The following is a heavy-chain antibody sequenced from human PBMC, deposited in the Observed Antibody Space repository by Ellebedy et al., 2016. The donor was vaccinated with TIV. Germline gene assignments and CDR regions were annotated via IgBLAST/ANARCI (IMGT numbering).Heavy chain of an antibody. Sequence: GESLKISCAASGFTFSSYEMNWVRQAPGKGLEWVSYISSSGSTKKYADSVKGRFTISRDNAKSSLYMQMNSLRAEDTAVYYCAADSGYGSFDYWGQGTLVTVSS. D-gene: IGHD5-12*01. CDR2: ISSSGSTK. J-gene: IGHJ4*02. CDR3: AADSGYGSFDY. V-gene: IGHV3-48*03. CDR1: GFTFSSYE.